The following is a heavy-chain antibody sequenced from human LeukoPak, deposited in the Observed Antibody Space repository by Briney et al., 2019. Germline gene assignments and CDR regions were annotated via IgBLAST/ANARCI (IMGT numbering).Heavy chain of an antibody. CDR3: ARDRIMITFGGVIAPSYYFDY. CDR1: GYTFTGYC. V-gene: IGHV1-2*02. Sequence: ASVTVSCKASGYTFTGYCMHWMRHPPRQGHEWVGLINPNSGGTNYAQQSLGSVTMTRVTSISTASMQLRRLRSVDTAVYFCARDRIMITFGGVIAPSYYFDYWGQGTLVTASS. J-gene: IGHJ4*02. D-gene: IGHD3-16*02. CDR2: INPNSGGT.